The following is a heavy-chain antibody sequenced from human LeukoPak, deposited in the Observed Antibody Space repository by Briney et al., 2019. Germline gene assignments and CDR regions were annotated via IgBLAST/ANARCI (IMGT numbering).Heavy chain of an antibody. V-gene: IGHV1-8*01. D-gene: IGHD6-13*01. CDR3: ARGYSRLIDY. J-gene: IGHJ4*02. CDR2: MNPNSGNT. CDR1: GYTFTSYD. Sequence: ASVTVSCTASGYTFTSYDINWVRQATGQGLEWMGWMNPNSGNTGYAQKLQGRVTMTRNTSISTAYMELSSLRSEDTAVYYCARGYSRLIDYWGQGTLVTVSS.